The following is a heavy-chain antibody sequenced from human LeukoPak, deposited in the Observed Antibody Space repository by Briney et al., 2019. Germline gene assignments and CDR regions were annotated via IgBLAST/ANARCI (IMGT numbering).Heavy chain of an antibody. CDR1: GFTFSSYA. D-gene: IGHD3-10*01. CDR2: ISGSGGST. V-gene: IGHV3-23*01. CDR3: AKDKGPSGSYYPDDY. J-gene: IGHJ4*02. Sequence: HAGGSLRLSCAASGFTFSSYAMSWVRQAPGKGLEWVSAISGSGGSTYYADSVKGRFTISRDNSKNTLYLQMNSLRVEDTAVYYCAKDKGPSGSYYPDDYWGQGTLVTVSS.